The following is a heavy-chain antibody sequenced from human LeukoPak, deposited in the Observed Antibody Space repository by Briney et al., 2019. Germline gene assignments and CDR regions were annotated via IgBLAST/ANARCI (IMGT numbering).Heavy chain of an antibody. V-gene: IGHV1-69*13. CDR2: IIPIFGSG. D-gene: IGHD3-22*01. CDR3: ARGGYYYDSSGYRNLDY. Sequence: SSLKVSCKASGGTFSSYAISWVRQANGQVLDWMGGIIPIFGSGNYEQKFRGRVTITADESTSTAYMELSSLRSEDTAVYYCARGGYYYDSSGYRNLDYWGQGTLVTVSS. CDR1: GGTFSSYA. J-gene: IGHJ4*02.